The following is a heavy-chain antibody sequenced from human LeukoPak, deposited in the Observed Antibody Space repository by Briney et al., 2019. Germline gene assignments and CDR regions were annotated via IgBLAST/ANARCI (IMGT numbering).Heavy chain of an antibody. CDR2: ISYDGSNK. Sequence: GGSLRLSCAASGFTFSSYAMHWVRQAPGKGLEWVAVISYDGSNKYYADSVKGRFTISRDNSKNTLYLQMNSLRAEDTAVYYCARERDAFDIWGQGTMVTVSS. CDR3: ARERDAFDI. CDR1: GFTFSSYA. V-gene: IGHV3-30-3*01. J-gene: IGHJ3*02.